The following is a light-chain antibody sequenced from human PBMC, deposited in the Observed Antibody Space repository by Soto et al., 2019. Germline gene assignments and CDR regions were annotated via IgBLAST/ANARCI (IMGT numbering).Light chain of an antibody. Sequence: QSVLTQPPSASGTPGQRVTISCSGSSSNIGSNYVYWYQQLPGTAPKLLIYRNNQRPSGVPDRFSGSKSGTSASLAISGLRSGDWADYYCAAWDDSLSGYVFGTGTKVTVL. CDR3: AAWDDSLSGYV. CDR2: RNN. V-gene: IGLV1-47*01. CDR1: SSNIGSNY. J-gene: IGLJ1*01.